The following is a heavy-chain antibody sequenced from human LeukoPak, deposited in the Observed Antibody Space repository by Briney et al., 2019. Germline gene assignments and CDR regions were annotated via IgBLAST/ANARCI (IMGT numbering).Heavy chain of an antibody. CDR3: ARVQAVGVPVAIDAYYSYGMDV. CDR1: GYTFTGYY. D-gene: IGHD2-15*01. V-gene: IGHV1-69*04. CDR2: FVPMVGVE. Sequence: SVKVSCKASGYTFTGYYMHWVRQAPGQGLEWMGRFVPMVGVETYAHSFQGRVTITADRSTSTAYMELSSLRSEDTAVYYCARVQAVGVPVAIDAYYSYGMDVWGQGTAVTVSS. J-gene: IGHJ6*02.